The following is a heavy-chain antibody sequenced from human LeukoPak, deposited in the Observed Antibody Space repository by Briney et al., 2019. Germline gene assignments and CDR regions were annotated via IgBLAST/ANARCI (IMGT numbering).Heavy chain of an antibody. Sequence: GGSLRLSCAASGFTFSSYAMSWVRQAPGKGLEWVSAISGSGGSTYYADPVKGRFTISRDNFKNTLYLQMNSLRAEDTAVYYCAKRDTAISYYMDVWGKGTTVTVSS. J-gene: IGHJ6*03. CDR3: AKRDTAISYYMDV. D-gene: IGHD5-18*01. CDR1: GFTFSSYA. V-gene: IGHV3-23*01. CDR2: ISGSGGST.